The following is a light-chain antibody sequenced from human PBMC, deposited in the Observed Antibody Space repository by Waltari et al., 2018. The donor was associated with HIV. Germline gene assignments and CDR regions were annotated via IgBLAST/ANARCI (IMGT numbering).Light chain of an antibody. V-gene: IGLV1-40*01. CDR2: GNI. Sequence: QSVLTQPPSMSGAPGQRVTISCTGSSSNFGAGYDVHWYQQLPRATPRLLIYGNIYRPSGVPDRFSGSRSGTSASLAITGLQAEDEADYYCQSNDTSLGVVVFGGGTRLTVL. CDR3: QSNDTSLGVVV. J-gene: IGLJ2*01. CDR1: SSNFGAGYD.